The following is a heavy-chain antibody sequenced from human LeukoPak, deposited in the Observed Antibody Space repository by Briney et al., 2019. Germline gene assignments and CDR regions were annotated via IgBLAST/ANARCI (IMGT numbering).Heavy chain of an antibody. CDR2: IRPDGSEE. V-gene: IGHV3-7*01. CDR1: VFTFSSHW. D-gene: IGHD1-7*01. J-gene: IGHJ4*02. CDR3: ARLLGTVTTYDY. Sequence: TGGSLRLSCAASVFTFSSHWMSWVRQAPGKGLKWVASIRPDGSEEYYMDSVKGRFTISRDNAKNSLYLRMNSLRAEDTAVYYCARLLGTVTTYDYWGQGTLVTVSS.